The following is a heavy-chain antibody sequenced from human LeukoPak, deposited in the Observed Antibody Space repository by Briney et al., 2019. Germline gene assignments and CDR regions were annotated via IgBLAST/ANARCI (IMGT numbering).Heavy chain of an antibody. CDR3: ARDGSNPDY. D-gene: IGHD6-13*01. Sequence: SETLSLTCAVYGGSFSGYYWSWIRQPPGKGLEWIGEINISGSTNYNPSLKSRVTISVDTSKNQFSLKLSSVTAADTAVYYCARDGSNPDYWGQGTLVTVSS. V-gene: IGHV4-34*01. CDR2: INISGST. CDR1: GGSFSGYY. J-gene: IGHJ4*02.